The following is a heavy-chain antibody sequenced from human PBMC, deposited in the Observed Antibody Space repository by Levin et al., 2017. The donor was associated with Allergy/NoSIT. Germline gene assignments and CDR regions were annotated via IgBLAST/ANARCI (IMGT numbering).Heavy chain of an antibody. V-gene: IGHV3-11*01. CDR2: ISRSGNTI. Sequence: GGSLRLSCAASGITLSDYYMSWIRQAPGKGLEWVSYISRSGNTIYYADSVKGRFTISRDNAKNSLYLEMNSLRAEYTAVYYCARENLVGELLMGAFDIWGQGTMVTVSS. CDR3: ARENLVGELLMGAFDI. J-gene: IGHJ3*02. CDR1: GITLSDYY. D-gene: IGHD3-10*01.